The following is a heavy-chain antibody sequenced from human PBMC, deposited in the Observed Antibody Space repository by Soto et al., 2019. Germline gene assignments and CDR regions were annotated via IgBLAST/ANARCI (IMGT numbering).Heavy chain of an antibody. CDR3: ASPSYYGSGSRFPFDY. Sequence: SETLSLTCTVSGGSISSSSYYWGWIRQPPGKGLEWIGSIYYSGSTYYNPSLKSRVTISVDTSKNQFSLKLSSVTAADTAVYYCASPSYYGSGSRFPFDYWGQGTLVTVSS. D-gene: IGHD3-10*01. CDR1: GGSISSSSYY. V-gene: IGHV4-39*01. CDR2: IYYSGST. J-gene: IGHJ4*02.